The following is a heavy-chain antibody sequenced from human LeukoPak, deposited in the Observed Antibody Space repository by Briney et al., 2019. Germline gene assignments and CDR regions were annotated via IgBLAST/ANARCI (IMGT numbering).Heavy chain of an antibody. CDR3: ARGRPVVRFLEWLPLSTTIRYGMDV. D-gene: IGHD3-3*01. CDR1: GGSVSSGTYY. V-gene: IGHV4-61*01. CDR2: TYYSGST. J-gene: IGHJ6*02. Sequence: SETLSLTCTVSGGSVSSGTYYWSWIRQPPGKGLEWIGYTYYSGSTNYNPSLMSRVTISVDTSKNQFSLKLSSVTAADTAVYYCARGRPVVRFLEWLPLSTTIRYGMDVWGQGTTVTVSS.